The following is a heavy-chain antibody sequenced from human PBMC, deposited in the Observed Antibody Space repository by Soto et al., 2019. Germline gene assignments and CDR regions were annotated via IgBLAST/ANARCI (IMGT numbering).Heavy chain of an antibody. CDR2: IRSKAYGGTT. V-gene: IGHV3-49*03. J-gene: IGHJ4*02. CDR3: TRGSGGYRGYDLLYFDY. D-gene: IGHD5-12*01. CDR1: GFTFGDYA. Sequence: PGGSLRLSCTASGFTFGDYAMSWFRQAPGKGLEWVGFIRSKAYGGTTEYAASVKGRFTISRDDSKSIAYLQMNSLKTEDTAVYYCTRGSGGYRGYDLLYFDYWGQGTLVTVSS.